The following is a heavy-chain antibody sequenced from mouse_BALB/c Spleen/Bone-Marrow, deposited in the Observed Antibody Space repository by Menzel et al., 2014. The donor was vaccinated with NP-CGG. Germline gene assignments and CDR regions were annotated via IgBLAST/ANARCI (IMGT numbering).Heavy chain of an antibody. Sequence: VHLVESGPQLVRPGASVKISFKASGYSFTSYWMHWVKQRPGQGLEWIGMIDPSDSETRLNQKFKDKATLTVDKSSSTAYMQLSSPTSEDSAVYYCASPSDGNPFAYWGQGTMVTVSA. CDR1: GYSFTSYW. V-gene: IGHV1S126*01. J-gene: IGHJ3*01. D-gene: IGHD2-1*01. CDR3: ASPSDGNPFAY. CDR2: IDPSDSET.